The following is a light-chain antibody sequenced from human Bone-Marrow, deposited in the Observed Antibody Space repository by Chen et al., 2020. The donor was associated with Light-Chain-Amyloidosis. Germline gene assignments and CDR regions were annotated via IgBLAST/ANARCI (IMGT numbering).Light chain of an antibody. Sequence: SYELTQPPSVSVSPGQTARITCSGDDLPTKYAYWYQQKPGQAPVLGIHRDTERPSGISERFSGSSSGTTATLTISGVQAEDEADYHCQSADSSGTYEVIFGGGTKRTVL. CDR1: DLPTKY. CDR2: RDT. V-gene: IGLV3-25*03. J-gene: IGLJ2*01. CDR3: QSADSSGTYEVI.